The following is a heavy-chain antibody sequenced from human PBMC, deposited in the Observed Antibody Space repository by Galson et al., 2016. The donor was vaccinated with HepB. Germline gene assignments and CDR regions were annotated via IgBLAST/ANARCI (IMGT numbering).Heavy chain of an antibody. CDR2: TWFDGNYK. V-gene: IGHV3-33*07. Sequence: SLRLSCAASGFNFISYGMYWVRQAPGKGLEWVAVTWFDGNYKDYAESVKGRITVSRDNTKNTLSLQLDSLRAEDTAVYHCARSREYFGSGSYLDYWGQGTLVIVSS. CDR1: GFNFISYG. D-gene: IGHD3-10*01. J-gene: IGHJ4*02. CDR3: ARSREYFGSGSYLDY.